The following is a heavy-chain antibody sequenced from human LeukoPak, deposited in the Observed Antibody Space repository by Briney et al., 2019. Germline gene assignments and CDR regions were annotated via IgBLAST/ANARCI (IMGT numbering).Heavy chain of an antibody. Sequence: GGSLRLSCAATEFTFSNYALHWVRQAPGKGLQWVAVISYDGNTIHYADSVKGRFIISRDASKNTLYLQMNSLRAEDTAVYYCARSGGLQKFDYWGQGTLVTVSS. V-gene: IGHV3-30-3*01. J-gene: IGHJ4*02. CDR3: ARSGGLQKFDY. CDR1: EFTFSNYA. CDR2: ISYDGNTI. D-gene: IGHD4-11*01.